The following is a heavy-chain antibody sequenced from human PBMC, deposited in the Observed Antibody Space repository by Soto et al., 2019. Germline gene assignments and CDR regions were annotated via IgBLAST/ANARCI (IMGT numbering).Heavy chain of an antibody. Sequence: GASVKVSCKTSGYPFSSYGMSWVRKAPGQGLEWLGWISGYNGKTEYGQKVQDRLTMTRDTSISTAYMELSRLRSDDTAVYYCARGWDSSSWYYYYYGMDVWGQGTTVTVSS. J-gene: IGHJ6*02. CDR2: ISGYNGKT. V-gene: IGHV1-18*01. CDR3: ARGWDSSSWYYYYYGMDV. CDR1: GYPFSSYG. D-gene: IGHD6-13*01.